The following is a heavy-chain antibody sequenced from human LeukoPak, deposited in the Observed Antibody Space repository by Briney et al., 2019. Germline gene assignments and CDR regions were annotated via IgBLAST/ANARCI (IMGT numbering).Heavy chain of an antibody. V-gene: IGHV4-59*01. J-gene: IGHJ4*02. CDR2: IYYSGST. Sequence: RSSETLSLTCGVSGGSISSYYWSWNRQPPGKGREWIGYIYYSGSTNYNPSLKSRVTISVDTSKNQFSLKLSSVTAAETSVCYCARGRGYYCSSTSCYIWNRFAYWGQGTLVTVSS. CDR3: ARGRGYYCSSTSCYIWNRFAY. D-gene: IGHD2-2*02. CDR1: GGSISSYY.